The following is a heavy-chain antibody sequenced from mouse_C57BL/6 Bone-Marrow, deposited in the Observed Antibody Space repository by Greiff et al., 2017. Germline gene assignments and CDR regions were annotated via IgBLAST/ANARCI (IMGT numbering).Heavy chain of an antibody. Sequence: VHVKQPVAELVRPGASVKLSCTASGFNIKNTYMHWVKQRPEQGLEWIGRIDPANGNTKYAPKFQGKATITADTSSNTAYLQLSNLTSEDTAIYYCAIYYCGSYYYAMYYGGRGNAVTV. CDR3: AIYYCGSYYYAMYY. J-gene: IGHJ4*01. CDR1: GFNIKNTY. V-gene: IGHV14-3*01. CDR2: IDPANGNT. D-gene: IGHD1-1*01.